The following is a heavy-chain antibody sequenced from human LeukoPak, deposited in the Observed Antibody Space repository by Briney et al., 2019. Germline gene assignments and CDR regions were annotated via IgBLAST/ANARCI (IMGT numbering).Heavy chain of an antibody. Sequence: PGGSLRLSCAASGFPFSSYCMTWVRQAPGRGLEWVANIKQDGRAEEYVDSVKGRFTISRDNAKNLLYLQMNSLRVEDTAVYYCTRDGSGWSNYWGQGTPVTASS. CDR1: GFPFSSYC. V-gene: IGHV3-7*01. CDR3: TRDGSGWSNY. J-gene: IGHJ4*02. D-gene: IGHD6-19*01. CDR2: IKQDGRAE.